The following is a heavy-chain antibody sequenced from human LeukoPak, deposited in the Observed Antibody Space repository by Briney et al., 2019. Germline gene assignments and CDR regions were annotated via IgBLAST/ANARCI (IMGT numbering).Heavy chain of an antibody. CDR2: VFYSGSN. D-gene: IGHD6-25*01. V-gene: IGHV4-59*08. CDR1: GGSIIGYW. CDR3: AGRNAADASIDF. Sequence: SETLSLTCSVSGGSIIGYWWSWIRQPPGKGLEWIGDVFYSGSNNYNPSLKSRFTISLDTPKNQFSLNLRSVTATDTAVYYCAGRNAADASIDFWGQGTLVTASS. J-gene: IGHJ4*02.